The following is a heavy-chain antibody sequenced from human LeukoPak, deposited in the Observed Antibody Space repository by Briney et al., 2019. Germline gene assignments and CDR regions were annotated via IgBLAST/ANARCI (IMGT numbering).Heavy chain of an antibody. D-gene: IGHD6-19*01. CDR3: ARGSEYSSAETFDP. V-gene: IGHV4-38-2*02. Sequence: PSETLSLTCTVSGYSISSGYYWGWIRQPPGKGLEWIGSIYHSGNTYYNPSLKSRVTISVDTSKNQFSLKLSSVAAADTAVYYCARGSEYSSAETFDPWGQGTLVTVSS. CDR2: IYHSGNT. J-gene: IGHJ5*02. CDR1: GYSISSGYY.